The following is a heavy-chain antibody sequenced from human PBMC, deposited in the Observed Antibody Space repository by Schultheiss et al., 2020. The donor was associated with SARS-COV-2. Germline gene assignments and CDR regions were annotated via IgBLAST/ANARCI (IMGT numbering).Heavy chain of an antibody. CDR2: ISWNSGSI. J-gene: IGHJ6*02. CDR3: AKEGSSSSGYYYYYYGMDV. CDR1: GFTVSSNY. D-gene: IGHD6-6*01. Sequence: GGSLRLSCAASGFTVSSNYMSWVRQAPGKGLEWVSGISWNSGSIGYADSVKGRFTISRDNAKNSLYLQMNSLRAEDTALYYCAKEGSSSSGYYYYYYGMDVWGQGTTVTVSS. V-gene: IGHV3-9*01.